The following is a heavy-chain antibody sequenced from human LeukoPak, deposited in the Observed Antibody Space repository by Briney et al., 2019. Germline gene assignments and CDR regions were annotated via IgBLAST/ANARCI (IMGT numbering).Heavy chain of an antibody. V-gene: IGHV3-7*01. CDR3: AKGSKAVLFTRDHYMDV. J-gene: IGHJ6*03. D-gene: IGHD6-19*01. CDR1: GFTFSSYW. Sequence: QPGGSLRLSCAASGFTFSSYWMSWVRQAPGKGLEWVANIKQDGSEKYYVDSVKGRFTISRDNAKNSLYLQMNSLRAEDTAVYYCAKGSKAVLFTRDHYMDVWGKGTTVTISS. CDR2: IKQDGSEK.